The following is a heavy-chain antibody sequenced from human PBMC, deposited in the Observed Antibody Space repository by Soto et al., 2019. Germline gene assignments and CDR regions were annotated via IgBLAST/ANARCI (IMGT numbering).Heavy chain of an antibody. CDR2: INPNSGGT. D-gene: IGHD6-19*01. V-gene: IGHV1-2*04. Sequence: ASVKVSCKASGYTFTGYYMHWVRQAPGQGLEWMGWINPNSGGTNYAQKFQGWVTMTRDTSISTAYMELNRLRSDDTAVYYCARERSSGWTGFDYWGQGTMVTVSS. J-gene: IGHJ4*02. CDR1: GYTFTGYY. CDR3: ARERSSGWTGFDY.